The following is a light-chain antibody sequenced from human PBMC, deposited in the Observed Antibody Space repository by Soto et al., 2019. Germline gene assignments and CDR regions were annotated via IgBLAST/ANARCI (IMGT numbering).Light chain of an antibody. CDR1: ESVSSN. CDR3: QQYNNSPLT. CDR2: GTP. Sequence: EIVMTQSPATLSVSPGERATLSCRASESVSSNLVWYQQKPGRAPRLLLYGTPTRATGIPARFSGSGSGTDFTLTISSLQSEDFAVYYCQQYNNSPLTFGGGTKVEIK. V-gene: IGKV3-15*01. J-gene: IGKJ4*01.